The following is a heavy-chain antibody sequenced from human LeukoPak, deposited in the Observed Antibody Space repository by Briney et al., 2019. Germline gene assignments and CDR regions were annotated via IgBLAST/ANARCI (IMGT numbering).Heavy chain of an antibody. V-gene: IGHV4-39*01. J-gene: IGHJ4*02. CDR3: ASYSSSWSPYFDH. Sequence: SETLSLTCSVSGGSINSSSYYWGWIRQPPGKGLEWIGSIYYSGSTYYNPSLKSRVTISVDTSKNQFSLKLSSVTAADTAVYYCASYSSSWSPYFDHWGQGTLVTVSS. D-gene: IGHD6-13*01. CDR2: IYYSGST. CDR1: GGSINSSSYY.